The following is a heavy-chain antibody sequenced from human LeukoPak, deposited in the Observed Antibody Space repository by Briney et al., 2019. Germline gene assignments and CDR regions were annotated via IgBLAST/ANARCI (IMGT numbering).Heavy chain of an antibody. CDR1: GGSISSYY. J-gene: IGHJ4*02. Sequence: SETLSLTCTVSGGSISSYYWSWIRQPPGKGLEWIGYIYHSGSTNYNPSLKSRVTISVDTSKNQFSLKLSSVTAADTAVYYCARGGGLRYFDWLPTAGLDYWGQGTLVTVSS. CDR3: ARGGGLRYFDWLPTAGLDY. CDR2: IYHSGST. D-gene: IGHD3-9*01. V-gene: IGHV4-59*01.